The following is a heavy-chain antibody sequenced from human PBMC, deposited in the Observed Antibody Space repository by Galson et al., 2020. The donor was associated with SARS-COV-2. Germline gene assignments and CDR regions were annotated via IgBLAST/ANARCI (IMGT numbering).Heavy chain of an antibody. Sequence: GESLKISCAASGFTFSSYAMSWVRQAPGKGLEWVSAISGSGGSTYYADSVKGRFTISRDNSKNTLYLQMNSLRAEDTAVYYCAKDMRPYRAAAGFDYWGQGTLVTVSS. V-gene: IGHV3-23*01. CDR1: GFTFSSYA. CDR2: ISGSGGST. D-gene: IGHD6-13*01. CDR3: AKDMRPYRAAAGFDY. J-gene: IGHJ4*02.